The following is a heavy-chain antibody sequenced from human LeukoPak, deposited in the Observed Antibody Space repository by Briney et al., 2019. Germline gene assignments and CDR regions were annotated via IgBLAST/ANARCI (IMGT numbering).Heavy chain of an antibody. CDR1: GHTFTSYG. J-gene: IGHJ6*02. CDR2: ISAYNGNT. Sequence: GASVKVSCKASGHTFTSYGISWVRQAPGQGLEWMGWISAYNGNTNYAQKLQGRVTMTTDTSTSTAYMELRSLRSDDTAVYYCAREVAAYYGSGSYSPPRDYGMDVWGQGTTVTVSS. D-gene: IGHD3-10*01. CDR3: AREVAAYYGSGSYSPPRDYGMDV. V-gene: IGHV1-18*01.